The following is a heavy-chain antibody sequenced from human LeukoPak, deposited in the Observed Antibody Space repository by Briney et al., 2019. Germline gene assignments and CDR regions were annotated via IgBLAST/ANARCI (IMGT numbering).Heavy chain of an antibody. J-gene: IGHJ4*02. D-gene: IGHD3-10*01. CDR1: GYTFTSYA. CDR2: INAGNGNT. CDR3: ARDDNYGSGQPDD. V-gene: IGHV1-3*03. Sequence: PRASVKVSCKASGYTFTSYAMHWVRQAPGQRLEWMGWINAGNGNTKYSQEFQGRVTITRDTSASTAYMELSSLRSEDMAVYYCARDDNYGSGQPDDWGQGTLVTVSS.